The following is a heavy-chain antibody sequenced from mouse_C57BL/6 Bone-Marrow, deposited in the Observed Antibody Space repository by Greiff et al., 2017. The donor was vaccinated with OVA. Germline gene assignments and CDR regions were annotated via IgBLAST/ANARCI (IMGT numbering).Heavy chain of an antibody. J-gene: IGHJ2*01. CDR1: GYTFTSYW. D-gene: IGHD2-2*01. V-gene: IGHV1-55*01. CDR2: IYPGSGST. Sequence: QVQLKQPGAELVKPGASVKMSCKASGYTFTSYWITWVKQRPGQGLEWIGDIYPGSGSTNYNEKFKSKATLTVDTSSSTAYMQLSSLTSEDSAVYYCARTMVTTYYFDYWGQGTTLTVSS. CDR3: ARTMVTTYYFDY.